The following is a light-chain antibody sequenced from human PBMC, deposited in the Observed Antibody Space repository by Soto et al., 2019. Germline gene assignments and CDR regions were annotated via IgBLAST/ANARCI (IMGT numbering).Light chain of an antibody. V-gene: IGKV3-15*01. Sequence: EIVMTQSPATLSVSPGERATLSCRASQSVSNNLAWYQQKPGQAPRLLIYGASTRATGIPARFSGSGSGTEFTLTISSLQSEDFAVYYCQQYNNWPRGTFGGGTKVEIK. CDR3: QQYNNWPRGT. J-gene: IGKJ4*01. CDR2: GAS. CDR1: QSVSNN.